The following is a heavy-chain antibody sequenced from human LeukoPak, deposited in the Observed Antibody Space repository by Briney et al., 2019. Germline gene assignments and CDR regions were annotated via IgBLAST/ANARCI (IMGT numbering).Heavy chain of an antibody. J-gene: IGHJ4*02. CDR2: IYHSGST. CDR3: ARDWNRYAY. CDR1: GGSISSSNW. V-gene: IGHV4-4*02. D-gene: IGHD1-1*01. Sequence: PSETLSLTCAVSGGSISSSNWWSWVRQPPGKGLEWIGEIYHSGSTNYNPSLKSRVTISVDTSKSQFSLYMDSVTAADTAVYYCARDWNRYAYWGQGTLVTVSS.